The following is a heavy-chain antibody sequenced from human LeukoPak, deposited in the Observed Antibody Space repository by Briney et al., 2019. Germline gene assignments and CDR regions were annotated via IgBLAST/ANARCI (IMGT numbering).Heavy chain of an antibody. CDR3: ARVGGPFDA. CDR2: IYHSGST. CDR1: GYSISSGSY. V-gene: IGHV4-38-2*01. Sequence: SETLSLTCAVSGYSISSGSYWGWIRQPPGKGLEWIGSIYHSGSTYYYPSLKSRVTISVDTSKNQFSLKVSSVTAADTAVYYCARVGGPFDAWGQGTLATVSS. J-gene: IGHJ5*02.